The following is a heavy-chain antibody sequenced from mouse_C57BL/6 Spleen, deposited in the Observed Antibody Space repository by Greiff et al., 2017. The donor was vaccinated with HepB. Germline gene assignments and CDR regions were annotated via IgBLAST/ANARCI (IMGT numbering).Heavy chain of an antibody. J-gene: IGHJ3*01. Sequence: QVQLQQPGAELVKPGASVKMSCKASGYTFTSYWITWVKQRPGQGLEWIGDIYPGSGSTNYNEKFKSKATLTVDTSSSTAYMQLSNLTSEDSAVYYCARNRGLYGSSSWFAYWGQGTLVTVSA. CDR2: IYPGSGST. CDR1: GYTFTSYW. CDR3: ARNRGLYGSSSWFAY. V-gene: IGHV1-55*01. D-gene: IGHD1-1*01.